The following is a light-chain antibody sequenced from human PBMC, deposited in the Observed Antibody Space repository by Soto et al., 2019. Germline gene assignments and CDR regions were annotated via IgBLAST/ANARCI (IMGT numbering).Light chain of an antibody. CDR2: GAS. CDR3: QQYGSSPPIT. Sequence: EIVLTQSPATLSVSPGDIASLSCMASQSIANSLAWYQQKPGQAPRLLIFGASNRATGIPDRFSGSGSGTDFTLTISRLEPEDSAVYYCQQYGSSPPITFGQGTRLEIK. J-gene: IGKJ5*01. V-gene: IGKV3-20*01. CDR1: QSIANS.